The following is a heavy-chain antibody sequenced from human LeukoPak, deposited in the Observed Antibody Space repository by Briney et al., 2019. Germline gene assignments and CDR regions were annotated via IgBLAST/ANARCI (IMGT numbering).Heavy chain of an antibody. CDR1: GVSIRSGSYY. Sequence: PSETLSLTCTASGVSIRSGSYYWSWIRQPAGKGLEWIGRIYTSGTTNYNPSLKSRVTISVGTCKSQFSLKLSSVTAADTAVYYCAREVSDYDILTGWIDYWGQGALVSVSS. D-gene: IGHD3-9*01. V-gene: IGHV4-61*02. CDR2: IYTSGTT. J-gene: IGHJ4*02. CDR3: AREVSDYDILTGWIDY.